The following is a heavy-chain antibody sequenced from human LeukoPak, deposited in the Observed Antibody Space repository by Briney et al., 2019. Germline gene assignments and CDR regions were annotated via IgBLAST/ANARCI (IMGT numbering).Heavy chain of an antibody. CDR2: FDPEDGES. CDR1: GYTLTELS. J-gene: IGHJ4*02. Sequence: GASVKVSCKVSGYTLTELSMHWVRQAPGKGLEWMGGFDPEDGESIYAQKFQGRVTMTEDTSTDTAYMELSSLRSEDTAVYYCARVIGNMVRGVILVYWGQGTLVTVSS. CDR3: ARVIGNMVRGVILVY. V-gene: IGHV1-24*01. D-gene: IGHD3-10*01.